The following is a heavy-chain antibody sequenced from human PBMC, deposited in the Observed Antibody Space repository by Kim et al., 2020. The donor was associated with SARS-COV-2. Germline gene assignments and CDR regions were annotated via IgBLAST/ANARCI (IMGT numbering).Heavy chain of an antibody. Sequence: SETLSLTCTVSGGSISSSSYYWGWIRQPPGKGLEWIGSIYYSGSTYYNPSLKSRVTISVDTSQYQFSLKLSSVTAADTAVYYCARLSGSGSYYSLFDYWGQGTLVTISS. J-gene: IGHJ4*02. CDR1: GGSISSSSYY. V-gene: IGHV4-39*01. CDR2: IYYSGST. D-gene: IGHD3-10*01. CDR3: ARLSGSGSYYSLFDY.